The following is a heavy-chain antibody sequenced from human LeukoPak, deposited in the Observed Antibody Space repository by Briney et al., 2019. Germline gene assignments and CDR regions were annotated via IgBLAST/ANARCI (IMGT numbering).Heavy chain of an antibody. CDR3: ARSGTIGGYGPVSMGIDY. CDR2: IYYSGST. Sequence: PSETLSLTCTVSGGSISSYYWSWIRQPPGKGLEWIGYIYYSGSTNYNPSLKSRVTISVDTSKNQFSLKLSSVTAADTAVYYCARSGTIGGYGPVSMGIDYWGHGTLVTVSS. J-gene: IGHJ4*01. CDR1: GGSISSYY. V-gene: IGHV4-59*08. D-gene: IGHD3-10*01.